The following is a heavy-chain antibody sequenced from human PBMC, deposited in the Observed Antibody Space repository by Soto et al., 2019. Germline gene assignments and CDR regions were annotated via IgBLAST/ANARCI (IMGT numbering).Heavy chain of an antibody. D-gene: IGHD5-18*01. V-gene: IGHV4-31*03. Sequence: SETLSLTCTVSGGSISSEGYYWIWFRHLPGKGLEWIGDIYYSGTTYHNPSLRSRLTISGDASKNQFSLKLSSVTAADTALYYCARGRGYSYGPYYFDYWGQGTLVTVSS. CDR1: GGSISSEGYY. CDR3: ARGRGYSYGPYYFDY. J-gene: IGHJ4*02. CDR2: IYYSGTT.